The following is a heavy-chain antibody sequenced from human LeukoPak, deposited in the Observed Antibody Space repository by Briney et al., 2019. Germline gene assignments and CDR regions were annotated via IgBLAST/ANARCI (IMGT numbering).Heavy chain of an antibody. CDR1: GYTFTSYD. CDR2: INPSGGST. Sequence: ASVKVSCKASGYTFTSYDINWVRPATGQGLEWMGIINPSGGSTSYAQKFQGRVTMTRDMSTSTVYMELSSLRSEDTAVYYCARVGGSSGWPDAEYFQHWGQGTLVTVSS. D-gene: IGHD6-19*01. CDR3: ARVGGSSGWPDAEYFQH. J-gene: IGHJ1*01. V-gene: IGHV1-46*01.